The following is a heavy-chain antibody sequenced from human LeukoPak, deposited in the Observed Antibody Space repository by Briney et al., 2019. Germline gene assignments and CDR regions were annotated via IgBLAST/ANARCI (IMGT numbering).Heavy chain of an antibody. CDR3: AKDQRGYYGSGSYPVG. D-gene: IGHD3-10*01. J-gene: IGHJ4*02. Sequence: PGRSLRLSCAASGFTSSSYGMHWVRQAPGKGLEWVAVISYDGSNKYYADSVKGRFTISRDNSKNTLYLQMNSLRAEDTAVYYCAKDQRGYYGSGSYPVGWGQGTLVTVSS. V-gene: IGHV3-30*18. CDR2: ISYDGSNK. CDR1: GFTSSSYG.